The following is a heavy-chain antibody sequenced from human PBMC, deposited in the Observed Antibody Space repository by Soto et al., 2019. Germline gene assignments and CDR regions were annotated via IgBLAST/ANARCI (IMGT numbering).Heavy chain of an antibody. CDR2: IRYDGGHQ. V-gene: IGHV3-33*01. Sequence: GGSLRLSCIASGFTFSGHGMHWVRQAPGRGLEWVAGIRYDGGHQGYADSVKGRFTISRGNSKNTLYLQLDSLRAEDSAVYFCARDTWLKPQMPTFDYWGQGALVTVSS. CDR1: GFTFSGHG. J-gene: IGHJ4*02. D-gene: IGHD5-18*01. CDR3: ARDTWLKPQMPTFDY.